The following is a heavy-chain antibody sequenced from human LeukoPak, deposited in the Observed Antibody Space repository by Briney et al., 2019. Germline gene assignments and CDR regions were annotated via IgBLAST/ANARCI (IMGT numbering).Heavy chain of an antibody. J-gene: IGHJ4*02. D-gene: IGHD2-2*01. CDR3: ARVVVPAAPGFAD. V-gene: IGHV3-7*04. Sequence: GGSLRLSCAASGLTFSSYWMSWVRQAPGKGLEWGANIDQDGSVKYYVDSVKGRFTISRDNARNSLYLQMYSLRAEDTAVYYCARVVVPAAPGFADWGQGTLVTVSS. CDR2: IDQDGSVK. CDR1: GLTFSSYW.